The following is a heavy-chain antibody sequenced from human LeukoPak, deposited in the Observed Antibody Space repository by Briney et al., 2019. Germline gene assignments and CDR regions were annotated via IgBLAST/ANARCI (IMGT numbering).Heavy chain of an antibody. CDR1: GFTFSTFA. CDR3: AKDEFGELLHLDY. Sequence: GGSLRLSCAASGFTFSTFAMTWVRQAPGRGLECVSSISASGGTTYYADSVKGRFTISRDNSKNTLYLQMNSLRAEDTAVYYCAKDEFGELLHLDYWGQGTLVTVSS. J-gene: IGHJ4*02. CDR2: ISASGGTT. D-gene: IGHD3-10*01. V-gene: IGHV3-23*01.